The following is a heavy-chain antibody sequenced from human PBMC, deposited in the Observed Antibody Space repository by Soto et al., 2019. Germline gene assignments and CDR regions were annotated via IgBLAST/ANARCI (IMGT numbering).Heavy chain of an antibody. D-gene: IGHD5-18*01. Sequence: ASVKVSCKTSGYTFTDYYTHWVRQAPGLGLEWMGWMNPKSGGAYFAQKFQGRVTLTRDTSIGTAYIEVNSLTPDDTAVYFCTRENIENSDGLYDAFDIWGQGTTVTVSS. CDR3: TRENIENSDGLYDAFDI. J-gene: IGHJ3*02. CDR2: MNPKSGGA. V-gene: IGHV1-2*02. CDR1: GYTFTDYY.